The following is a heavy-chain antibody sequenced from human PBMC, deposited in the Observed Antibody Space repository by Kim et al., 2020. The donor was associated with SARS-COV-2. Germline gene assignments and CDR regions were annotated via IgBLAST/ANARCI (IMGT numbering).Heavy chain of an antibody. D-gene: IGHD3-3*01. J-gene: IGHJ4*02. CDR3: ARGFWSGYSTFDY. V-gene: IGHV3-11*01. Sequence: YAASVKGRFTISRANAKTSLYLEKNSLRAEDTAVYYFARGFWSGYSTFDYWGQETLVTVSS.